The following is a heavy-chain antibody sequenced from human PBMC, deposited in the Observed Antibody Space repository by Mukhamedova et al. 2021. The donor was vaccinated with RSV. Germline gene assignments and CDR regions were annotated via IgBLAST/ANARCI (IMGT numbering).Heavy chain of an antibody. J-gene: IGHJ5*02. CDR3: ATVSGGCSSTSCSISA. V-gene: IGHV4-4*02. CDR2: IYHSGST. D-gene: IGHD2-2*01. Sequence: GEIYHSGSTNYNPSLKSRVTMSVDKSKNHFSLRLNSVTAAATAVYYCATVSGGCSSTSCSISAWGQGPLLPSSS.